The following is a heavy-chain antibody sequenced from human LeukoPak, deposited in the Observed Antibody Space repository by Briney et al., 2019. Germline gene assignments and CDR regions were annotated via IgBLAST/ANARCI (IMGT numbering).Heavy chain of an antibody. D-gene: IGHD6-6*01. J-gene: IGHJ5*02. Sequence: SQTLSLTCAISGGSVSSNSAAWNWIRQSPSRGLEWLGRTYYRSKWYNDYAVSVKSRITINPDTSKNQFTLQLNSVTPEDTAVHYCARDKGRWSSSHNWFAPWGQGTLVAVSS. CDR2: TYYRSKWYN. CDR1: GGSVSSNSAA. CDR3: ARDKGRWSSSHNWFAP. V-gene: IGHV6-1*01.